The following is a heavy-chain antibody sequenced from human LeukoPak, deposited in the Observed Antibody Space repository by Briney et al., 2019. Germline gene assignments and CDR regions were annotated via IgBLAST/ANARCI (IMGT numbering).Heavy chain of an antibody. Sequence: TGGSLRLSCAASGFTFSSYSMNWVRQAPGKGLEWVSSISSSSSYIYYADSVKGRFTISRDNAKNSLYLQMNSLRAEDTAVYYCAKVKYREYYDILTGYCLDYWGQGTLVTVSS. CDR3: AKVKYREYYDILTGYCLDY. V-gene: IGHV3-21*04. CDR2: ISSSSSYI. CDR1: GFTFSSYS. D-gene: IGHD3-9*01. J-gene: IGHJ4*02.